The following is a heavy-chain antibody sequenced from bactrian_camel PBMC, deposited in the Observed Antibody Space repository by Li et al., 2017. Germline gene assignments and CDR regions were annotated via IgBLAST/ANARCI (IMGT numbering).Heavy chain of an antibody. Sequence: HVQLVESGGGSVQTGGTLRLSCAASGDTYCMTWFRQAPGKEREGVATIHSAGHYTRYADSVKGRFTISEDSAKNIFYLQMNNLKPEDTALYYCAADPSVRKCMGRAFTEGATDFAFWGQGTQVTVS. J-gene: IGHJ6*01. D-gene: IGHD1*01. CDR3: AADPSVRKCMGRAFTEGATDFAF. CDR1: GDTYC. V-gene: IGHV3S6*01. CDR2: IHSAGHYT.